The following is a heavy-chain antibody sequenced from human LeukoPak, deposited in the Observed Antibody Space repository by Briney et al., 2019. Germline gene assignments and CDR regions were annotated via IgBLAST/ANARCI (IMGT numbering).Heavy chain of an antibody. V-gene: IGHV1-18*01. Sequence: AAVKVSCKASGYTLTSYGTSWVRQALGQGLGRMGWISAYSGDTNYAQKFQGRATMTTDTSTSTAYMGLRSLSSDDTAVYYCGRGPKAGGPHHDMDVWGRETTVTVSS. CDR1: GYTLTSYG. CDR3: GRGPKAGGPHHDMDV. D-gene: IGHD2-15*01. CDR2: ISAYSGDT. J-gene: IGHJ6*02.